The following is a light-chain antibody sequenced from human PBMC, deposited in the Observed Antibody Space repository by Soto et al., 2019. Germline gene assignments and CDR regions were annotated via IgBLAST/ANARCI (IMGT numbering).Light chain of an antibody. Sequence: QSVLTQPPSASGTPGQRVTISCSGSSSNIGSNYVFWYQQLSGTAPKLLIYRSNQRPSGVPDRFSGSRSGTSGSLAISGLRSEDEADYYCAAWDDSLTAVLFGGGTKVTVL. CDR1: SSNIGSNY. CDR2: RSN. V-gene: IGLV1-47*01. J-gene: IGLJ2*01. CDR3: AAWDDSLTAVL.